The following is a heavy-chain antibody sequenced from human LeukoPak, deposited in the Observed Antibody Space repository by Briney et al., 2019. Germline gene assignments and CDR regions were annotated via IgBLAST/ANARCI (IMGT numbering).Heavy chain of an antibody. V-gene: IGHV4-59*08. D-gene: IGHD2-15*01. J-gene: IGHJ4*02. CDR2: IFYSGTT. Sequence: SETLSPTCTVSGGSIRSYYWSWIRQPPGKGLEWVGYIFYSGTTDSNPSLKSRVTISVDTSKNQFSLKLSSVTAADTAVYYCARTYCSGGSCHFDYWDQGTLVTVSS. CDR3: ARTYCSGGSCHFDY. CDR1: GGSIRSYY.